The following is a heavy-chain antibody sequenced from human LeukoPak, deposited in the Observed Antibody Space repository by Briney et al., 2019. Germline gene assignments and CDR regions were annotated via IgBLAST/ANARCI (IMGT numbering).Heavy chain of an antibody. D-gene: IGHD3-22*01. CDR1: GGSINNGGYY. J-gene: IGHJ4*02. CDR3: ARIPRTPPHYYDSSGYCDY. V-gene: IGHV4-31*03. CDR2: IYYSGSS. Sequence: SQTLSLTCTVSGGSINNGGYYWSWIRQHPGKGLEWIGYIYYSGSSYYNPSLRSRVTISVDTSKNHFSLKLSSVTAADTAVYYCARIPRTPPHYYDSSGYCDYWGQGTLVTVSS.